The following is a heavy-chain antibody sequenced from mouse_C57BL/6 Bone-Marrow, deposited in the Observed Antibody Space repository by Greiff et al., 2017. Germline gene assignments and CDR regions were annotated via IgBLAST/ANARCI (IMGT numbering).Heavy chain of an antibody. CDR3: ARPYYSNYWYFDV. V-gene: IGHV1-55*01. CDR2: IYHGSGSK. D-gene: IGHD2-5*01. CDR1: GYTFTSYW. J-gene: IGHJ1*03. Sequence: QVQLQQPGAELVKPGASVKMSCKASGYTFTSYWITWVKQRPGQGLEWLGDIYHGSGSKNYNEKFKSKATLAVDTSSSTAYMQLSSLTSEDSAVYYCARPYYSNYWYFDVWGTGTTVTVSS.